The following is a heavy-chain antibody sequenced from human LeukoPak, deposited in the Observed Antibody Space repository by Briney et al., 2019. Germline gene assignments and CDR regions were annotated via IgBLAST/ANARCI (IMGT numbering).Heavy chain of an antibody. D-gene: IGHD3-16*01. CDR2: IRYDGSNK. CDR1: APTFSSYG. J-gene: IGHJ4*02. CDR3: AKDFDGGVNADY. Sequence: PARSLRLSCAASAPTFSSYGMHCVRQAPGKGLEWVAFIRYDGSNKYYADSVKGRVTMSRDKSKNTLYLQMNSLRAEDTAVYYCAKDFDGGVNADYWGQGTVVTVSS. V-gene: IGHV3-30*02.